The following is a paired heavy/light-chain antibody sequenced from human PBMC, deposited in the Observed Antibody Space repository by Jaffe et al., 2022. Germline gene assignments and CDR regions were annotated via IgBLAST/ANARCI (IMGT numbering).Light chain of an antibody. CDR2: WAS. Sequence: DIVMTQSPDSLAVSLGERATINCKSSQSVLYSSNNKNYLAWYQQKPGQPPKVLIHWASTRESGVPDRFSGSGSGTDFTLTISSLQAEDVAVYYCQQYYSTPRTFGQGTKVEIK. CDR1: QSVLYSSNNKNY. J-gene: IGKJ1*01. CDR3: QQYYSTPRT. V-gene: IGKV4-1*01.
Heavy chain of an antibody. D-gene: IGHD3-22*01. CDR3: VSYPDSSGYLLVVDY. J-gene: IGHJ4*02. Sequence: EVQLVQSGAEVKKPGESLKISCKGSGYSFTNYWIGWVRQMPGKGLEWMGIIYPGNSNIRYSPSFQGQVTISADKSISTAYLQWSSLKASDTAMYYCVSYPDSSGYLLVVDYWGQGTLVTVSS. V-gene: IGHV5-51*03. CDR2: IYPGNSNI. CDR1: GYSFTNYW.